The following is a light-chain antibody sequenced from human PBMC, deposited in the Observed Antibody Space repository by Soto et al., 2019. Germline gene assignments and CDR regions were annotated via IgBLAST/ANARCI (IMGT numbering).Light chain of an antibody. CDR3: SSYTSSSTYV. CDR2: DVS. V-gene: IGLV2-18*02. CDR1: SSDVGSYNR. J-gene: IGLJ1*01. Sequence: QSALTQPPSVSGSPGQSVTISCTGTSSDVGSYNRVSWYQQPPGTAPKVMIYDVSNRPSGVPDRFSGSKSGNTASLTNSGLQAEDESDYYCSSYTSSSTYVFGTGTKLTVL.